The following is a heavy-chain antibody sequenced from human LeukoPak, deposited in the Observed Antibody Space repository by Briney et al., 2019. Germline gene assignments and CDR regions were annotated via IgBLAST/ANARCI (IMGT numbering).Heavy chain of an antibody. CDR3: AGHRRAGSYLARGYFDY. CDR2: INHSGST. CDR1: GGSFSGYY. J-gene: IGHJ4*02. D-gene: IGHD3-10*01. Sequence: SETLSLTCAVYGGSFSGYYWSWIRQPPGRGLEWIGEINHSGSTNYNPSLKSRVTISVDTSKNQFSLKLSSVTAADTAVYYCAGHRRAGSYLARGYFDYWGQGTLVTVSS. V-gene: IGHV4-34*01.